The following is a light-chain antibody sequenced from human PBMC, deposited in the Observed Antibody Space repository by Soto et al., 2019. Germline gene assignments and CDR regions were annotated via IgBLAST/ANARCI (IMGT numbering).Light chain of an antibody. V-gene: IGKV3-11*01. CDR2: SGY. Sequence: FVVTQSPDTLSLSPGETATLSCRASQSVSSSVAWYQHKPGQSPRLVVYSGYKRSPGVPARFSGSGSGTVFTLTISSLESADFAIYYCQQRYSWLRVFGPGTKVEVK. CDR3: QQRYSWLRV. J-gene: IGKJ1*01. CDR1: QSVSSS.